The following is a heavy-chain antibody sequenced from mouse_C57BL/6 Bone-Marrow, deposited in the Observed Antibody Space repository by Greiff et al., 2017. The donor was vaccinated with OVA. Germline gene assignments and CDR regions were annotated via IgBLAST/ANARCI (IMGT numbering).Heavy chain of an antibody. CDR2: IDPSDSYT. CDR3: ELIYYGNYNYAMDY. Sequence: QVQLQQPGAELVKPGASVKLSCKASGYTFTSYWMQWVKQRPGQGLEWIGEIDPSDSYTNYNQKFKGKATLTVDTSSSTAYMQLSSLTSEDSAVYYCELIYYGNYNYAMDYWGQGTSVTVSS. V-gene: IGHV1-50*01. J-gene: IGHJ4*01. CDR1: GYTFTSYW. D-gene: IGHD2-1*01.